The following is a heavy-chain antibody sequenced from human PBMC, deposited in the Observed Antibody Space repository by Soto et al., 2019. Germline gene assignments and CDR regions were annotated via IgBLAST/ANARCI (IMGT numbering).Heavy chain of an antibody. CDR1: GGSISSYY. Sequence: SGTLSLTCTVSGGSISSYYWSWIRQPPGKGLEWIGYIYYSGSTNYNPSLKSRVTISVDTSKNQFSLKLSSVTAADTAVYYCARDYGDYVFDYWGQGTLVTVSS. D-gene: IGHD4-17*01. V-gene: IGHV4-59*01. J-gene: IGHJ4*02. CDR3: ARDYGDYVFDY. CDR2: IYYSGST.